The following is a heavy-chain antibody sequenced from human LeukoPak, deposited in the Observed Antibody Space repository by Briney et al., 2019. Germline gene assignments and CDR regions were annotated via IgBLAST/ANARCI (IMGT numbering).Heavy chain of an antibody. Sequence: PGGSLRLSCAASGFTFNTFGMNWVRQAPGKGLEWLSYISSSSNTIYYADSVKGRFTISRDNAKNSLYLQMNGLRAEDTAVYYCARSTKTNDYWGQGTLVTVSS. CDR1: GFTFNTFG. V-gene: IGHV3-48*01. CDR2: ISSSSNTI. D-gene: IGHD2-8*01. J-gene: IGHJ4*02. CDR3: ARSTKTNDY.